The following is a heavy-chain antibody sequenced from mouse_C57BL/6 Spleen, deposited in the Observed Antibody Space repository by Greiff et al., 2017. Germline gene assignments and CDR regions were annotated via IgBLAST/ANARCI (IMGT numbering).Heavy chain of an antibody. CDR1: GFSLTSYG. J-gene: IGHJ4*01. D-gene: IGHD1-1*01. CDR3: AREDGNSSSMDY. CDR2: IWSDGST. V-gene: IGHV2-6*03. Sequence: VKLQESGPGLVAPSQSLSIPCTVSGFSLTSYGVHWVRQPPGKCLEWLVVIWSDGSTTYISALQSRMSSSKDNSKSQVFLKMNSRQTDDTAMYYCAREDGNSSSMDYWSQGTSVTVSS.